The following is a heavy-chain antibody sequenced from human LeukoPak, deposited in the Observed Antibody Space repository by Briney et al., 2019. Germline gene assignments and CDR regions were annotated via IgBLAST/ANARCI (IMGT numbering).Heavy chain of an antibody. CDR3: ARATPGGYDFWSGYLGAYYYYMDV. Sequence: ASVKVSCKASGYTFTGYYMRWVRQAPGQGLEWMGWINPNSGGTNYAQKFQGRVTMTRDTSISTAYMELRSLRSDDTAVYYCARATPGGYDFWSGYLGAYYYYMDVWGKGTAVTVSS. CDR2: INPNSGGT. V-gene: IGHV1-2*02. D-gene: IGHD3-3*01. CDR1: GYTFTGYY. J-gene: IGHJ6*03.